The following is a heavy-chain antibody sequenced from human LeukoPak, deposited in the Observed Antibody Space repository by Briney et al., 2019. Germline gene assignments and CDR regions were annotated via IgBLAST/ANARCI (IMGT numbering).Heavy chain of an antibody. CDR3: ARLYSSSPGTLYYYYYMDV. Sequence: SETLSLTCAVYGGSFSGYYWSWIRQPPGKGLEWIGYIYYSGSTNYNPSLKSRVTISVDTSKNQFSLKLSSVTAADTAVYYCARLYSSSPGTLYYYYYMDVWGKGTTVTVSS. D-gene: IGHD6-13*01. CDR1: GGSFSGYY. CDR2: IYYSGST. J-gene: IGHJ6*03. V-gene: IGHV4-59*01.